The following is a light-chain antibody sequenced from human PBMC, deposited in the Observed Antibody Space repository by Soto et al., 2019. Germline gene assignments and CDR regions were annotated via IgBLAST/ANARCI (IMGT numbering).Light chain of an antibody. CDR1: QSVSSN. J-gene: IGKJ2*01. Sequence: EIVMTQSPATLSVSPGERATLSCRASQSVSSNLAWYQQKPGQAPRLLFYGASTRATGVPARFSGSGSGTDFTLTISSLQSEDFAVYYCQQSNNWPYTFSQGTKLEIK. CDR3: QQSNNWPYT. V-gene: IGKV3-15*01. CDR2: GAS.